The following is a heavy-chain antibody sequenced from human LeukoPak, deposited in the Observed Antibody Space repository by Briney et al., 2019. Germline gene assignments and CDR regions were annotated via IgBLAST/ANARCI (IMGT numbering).Heavy chain of an antibody. CDR3: ASPRHGGWDAFDI. J-gene: IGHJ3*02. D-gene: IGHD3-10*01. V-gene: IGHV4-59*08. Sequence: NPSETLSLTCTVSGGSISSYYWSWIRQPPGKGLEGIGYIYYSGSTNYNPSLKSRVTISVDTSKNQSSLKLSAVTAADTAVYYCASPRHGGWDAFDIWGQGTMVTVSS. CDR2: IYYSGST. CDR1: GGSISSYY.